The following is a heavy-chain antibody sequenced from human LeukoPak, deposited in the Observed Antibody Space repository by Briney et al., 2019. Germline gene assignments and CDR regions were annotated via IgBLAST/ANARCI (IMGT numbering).Heavy chain of an antibody. CDR1: GGSISSGSYY. J-gene: IGHJ5*02. D-gene: IGHD3-10*01. V-gene: IGHV4-61*02. Sequence: PSETLSLTCTVSGGSISSGSYYWSWIRQPAGKGLEWIGRIYTSGSTNYNPSLKSRVTISVDTSKNQFSLKLSSVTAADTAVYYCARMVRGVMFWLDPWGQGTLVTVSS. CDR3: ARMVRGVMFWLDP. CDR2: IYTSGST.